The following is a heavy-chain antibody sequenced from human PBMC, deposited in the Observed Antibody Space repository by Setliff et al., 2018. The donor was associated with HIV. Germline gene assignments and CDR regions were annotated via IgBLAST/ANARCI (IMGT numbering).Heavy chain of an antibody. CDR1: GVSISSGFY. Sequence: LSLTCAVSGVSISSGFYWGWIRQPPGKGLEWIGSIYHSGSTYYNPSLKSRVTMSVDTSKNQVSLKLSSVTAADTAVYYCARSYCGGDCSLVADTNWFDPWGQGTLVTVSS. CDR3: ARSYCGGDCSLVADTNWFDP. J-gene: IGHJ5*02. V-gene: IGHV4-38-2*01. CDR2: IYHSGST. D-gene: IGHD2-21*01.